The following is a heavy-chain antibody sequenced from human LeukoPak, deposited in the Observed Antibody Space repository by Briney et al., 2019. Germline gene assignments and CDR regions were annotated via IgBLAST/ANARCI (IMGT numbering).Heavy chain of an antibody. V-gene: IGHV2-70*01. J-gene: IGHJ5*02. D-gene: IGHD2-21*01. CDR1: GFSLRTSGMG. Sequence: SGPTLLHPTQTLTLTCTFSGFSLRTSGMGVSWIRQPPGKALEWLTLSDWDDDKYYNTSLKTRLTISKENTKKQGDLTMTNMDPVDTATYYCARIGGCGTREWRFDLWGQGTLVIVSS. CDR2: SDWDDDK. CDR3: ARIGGCGTREWRFDL.